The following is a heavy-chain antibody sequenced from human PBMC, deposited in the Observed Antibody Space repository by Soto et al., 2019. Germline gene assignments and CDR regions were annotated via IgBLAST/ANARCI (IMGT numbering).Heavy chain of an antibody. D-gene: IGHD2-15*01. CDR3: ARGLPTYCSGGSCYDYYYYMDV. J-gene: IGHJ6*03. V-gene: IGHV1-18*01. Sequence: ASVKVSCKASGYTFTSYGISWVRQAPGQGLEWMGWISAYNGNTNYAQKLQGRVTMTTDTSTSTAYMELRSLRSDDTAVYYCARGLPTYCSGGSCYDYYYYMDVWGKGTTVTVSS. CDR2: ISAYNGNT. CDR1: GYTFTSYG.